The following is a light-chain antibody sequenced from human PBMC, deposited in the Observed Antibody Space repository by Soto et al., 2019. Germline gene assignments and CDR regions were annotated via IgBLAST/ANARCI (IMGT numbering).Light chain of an antibody. CDR3: QSYDNSLSGYWV. V-gene: IGLV1-40*01. J-gene: IGLJ3*02. CDR1: SSNLGAGYD. CDR2: ANN. Sequence: QSVLTQPPSVSGAPGQGVTISCTGSSSNLGAGYDVHWYQQLPGAAPKLLIYANNKRPSGVLDRFSGSKSGTSASLAITGLQDEDEADYYCQSYDNSLSGYWVFGGGTKVTVL.